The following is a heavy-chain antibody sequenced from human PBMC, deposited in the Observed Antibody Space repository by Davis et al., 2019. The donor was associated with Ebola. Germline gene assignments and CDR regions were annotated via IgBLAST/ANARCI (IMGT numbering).Heavy chain of an antibody. CDR1: GDSVSSNSAA. CDR2: TYYRSKWYN. J-gene: IGHJ6*02. D-gene: IGHD1-26*01. V-gene: IGHV6-1*01. Sequence: HSQTLSLTCAISGDSVSSNSAAWNWIRQSPSRGLEWLGRTYYRSKWYNDYAVSVKSRITINPDTSKNQFSLQLNSVTPEDTAVYYCARDSGSYQDYSDYYGMDVWGQGTTVTVSS. CDR3: ARDSGSYQDYSDYYGMDV.